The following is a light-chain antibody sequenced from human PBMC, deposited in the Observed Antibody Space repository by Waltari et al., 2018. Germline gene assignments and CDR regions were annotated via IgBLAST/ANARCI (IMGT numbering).Light chain of an antibody. Sequence: IVMTQSPATLSVSPGERATLSCRASQSISTNLAWFQEKPGQAPRPLIYGASTRATGVPARFSGSGSGTYFTRVISSLQSEDFAVYYCQQYDKWLRYSFGQGTKLEIK. CDR2: GAS. V-gene: IGKV3-15*01. CDR1: QSISTN. J-gene: IGKJ2*01. CDR3: QQYDKWLRYS.